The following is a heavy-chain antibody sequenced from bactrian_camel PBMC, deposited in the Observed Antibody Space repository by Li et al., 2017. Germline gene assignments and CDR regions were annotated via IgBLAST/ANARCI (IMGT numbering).Heavy chain of an antibody. CDR1: GYTYSTYS. CDR3: ATARCAGTWPPILGY. D-gene: IGHD6*01. CDR2: VDYDGTT. Sequence: HVQLVESGGGSVQAGGSMRLSCVVSGYTYSTYSMGWFRQAPGKEREGIAYVDYDGTTVYDASVKGRFTISRDNAKNTVYLQMNSLKSEDTALYYCATARCAGTWPPILGYWGQGTQVTVS. V-gene: IGHV3S53*01. J-gene: IGHJ6*01.